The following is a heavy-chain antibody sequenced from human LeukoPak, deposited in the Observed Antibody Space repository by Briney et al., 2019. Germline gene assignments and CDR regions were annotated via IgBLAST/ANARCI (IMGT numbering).Heavy chain of an antibody. CDR1: GYTFPSFD. V-gene: IGHV1-18*01. D-gene: IGHD3-10*01. J-gene: IGHJ4*02. CDR2: ISVRNGDA. Sequence: ASVTVSCKASGYTFPSFDITWVRQAPGEGLEWMGWISVRNGDAYYAQKYQGRVTMTADTSKNIAYMELRSLRSDDTAVYYCARAVRGVNPDYWGQGTRITVSS. CDR3: ARAVRGVNPDY.